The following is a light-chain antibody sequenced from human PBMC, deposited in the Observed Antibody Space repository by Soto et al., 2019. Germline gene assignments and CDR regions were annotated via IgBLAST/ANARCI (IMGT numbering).Light chain of an antibody. Sequence: QSALTQPASVSGSPGQSITISCTGTSSDVGGYKYVSWYQQYPGKAPKLIIYEVSSRPSGVSNRFSGSKSGNTASLTISGLQAGDEGNYYCMSYTTSSAWVFGGGTKLTVL. CDR2: EVS. J-gene: IGLJ3*02. CDR1: SSDVGGYKY. V-gene: IGLV2-14*01. CDR3: MSYTTSSAWV.